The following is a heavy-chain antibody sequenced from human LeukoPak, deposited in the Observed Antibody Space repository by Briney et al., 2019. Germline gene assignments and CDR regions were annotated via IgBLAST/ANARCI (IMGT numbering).Heavy chain of an antibody. CDR3: AREHKLKEYYFDY. V-gene: IGHV3-33*01. D-gene: IGHD2-21*01. CDR1: GFTFSSYG. J-gene: IGHJ4*02. CDR2: IYYDGSNK. Sequence: GGSLRLSCAASGFTFSSYGMHWVRQAPGKGLEWVAVIYYDGSNKYYADSVKGRFTISRDNPKNTVYLQMNSLRAEDTSVYYCAREHKLKEYYFDYWGQGTLVTVSS.